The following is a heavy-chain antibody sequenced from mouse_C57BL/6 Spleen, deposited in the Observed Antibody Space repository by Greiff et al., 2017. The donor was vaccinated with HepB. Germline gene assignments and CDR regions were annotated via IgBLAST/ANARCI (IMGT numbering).Heavy chain of an antibody. V-gene: IGHV1-55*01. CDR3: ARDLLRYAMDY. CDR2: IYPGSGST. Sequence: QVQLQQPGAELVKPGASVKMSCKASGYTFTSYWITWVKQRPGQGLEWIGDIYPGSGSTNYNEKFKSKATLTVDTSASTAYMQLSSLTSEDSAVYYCARDLLRYAMDYWGQGTSVTVSS. J-gene: IGHJ4*01. CDR1: GYTFTSYW. D-gene: IGHD1-1*01.